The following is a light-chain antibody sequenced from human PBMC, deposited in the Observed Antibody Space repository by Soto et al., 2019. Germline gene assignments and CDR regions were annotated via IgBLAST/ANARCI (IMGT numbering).Light chain of an antibody. CDR2: DVS. CDR1: SSDVGAYNY. Sequence: QSALTQPASVSGSPGQSITISCTGTSSDVGAYNYVSWYQQHPGKAPKLVIYDVSNRPSGVSNRFSGSKSGNTASLTISGLQAEDEADYYCSSYTGSNTLVLGGGTKVTVL. J-gene: IGLJ2*01. CDR3: SSYTGSNTLV. V-gene: IGLV2-14*03.